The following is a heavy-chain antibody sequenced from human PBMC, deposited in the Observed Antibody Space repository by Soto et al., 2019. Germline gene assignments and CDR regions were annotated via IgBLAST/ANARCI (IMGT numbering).Heavy chain of an antibody. Sequence: QSPGKGLEWIGYIHHSGSILYNPSLKSRVTISVDTSKNQFSLHLSSVTAADTAVYFCARXXXXGDSLDVWGQGTTVTVSS. CDR2: IHHSGSI. V-gene: IGHV4-30-4*01. CDR3: ARXXXXGDSLDV. D-gene: IGHD2-21*02. J-gene: IGHJ6*02.